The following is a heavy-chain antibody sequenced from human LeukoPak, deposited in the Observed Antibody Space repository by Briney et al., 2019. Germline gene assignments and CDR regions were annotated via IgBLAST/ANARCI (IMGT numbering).Heavy chain of an antibody. CDR2: ISYDGSNM. D-gene: IGHD6-19*01. J-gene: IGHJ4*02. Sequence: PGTSLRLSCAASGFTLSTYPMHWVRQAPGKGLEWVEVISYDGSNMYYADSVKGRFTISRDNYKNTLYLQMNSLRAEDTAVYYCVRGLGSSGWYYFDYWAQGTLVTVSS. CDR3: VRGLGSSGWYYFDY. CDR1: GFTLSTYP. V-gene: IGHV3-30*04.